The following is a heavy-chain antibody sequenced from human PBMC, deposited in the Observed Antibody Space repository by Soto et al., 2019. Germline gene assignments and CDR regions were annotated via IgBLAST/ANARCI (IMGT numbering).Heavy chain of an antibody. V-gene: IGHV2-70*01. D-gene: IGHD6-6*01. CDR2: IDWDDDK. Sequence: GSGPTLVNPTQTLTLTCTFSGFSLSTSGMCVSWIRQPPGKALEWLALIDWDDDKYYSTPLKTRLTISKDTSKNQVVLTMTNMDPVDTATYYCARALYSSSSIPFDYWGQGTLVTVSS. CDR1: GFSLSTSGMC. J-gene: IGHJ4*02. CDR3: ARALYSSSSIPFDY.